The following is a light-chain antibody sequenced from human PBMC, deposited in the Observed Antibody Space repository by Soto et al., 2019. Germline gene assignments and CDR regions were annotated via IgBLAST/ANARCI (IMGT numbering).Light chain of an antibody. V-gene: IGLV7-43*01. Sequence: QAVVTQEPSLTVSPGGRVTLTCASSTAAVTSDYYPNWFQQKPGQPPRALINSTNNKPSWTPARFSGGLLGGKAALTLSGVQAEDEAEYYCLLCYGGAVVFGGGTKLTVL. CDR2: STN. J-gene: IGLJ2*01. CDR3: LLCYGGAVV. CDR1: TAAVTSDYY.